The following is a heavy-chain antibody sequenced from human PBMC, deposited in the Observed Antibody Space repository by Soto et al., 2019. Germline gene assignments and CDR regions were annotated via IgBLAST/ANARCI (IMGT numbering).Heavy chain of an antibody. CDR3: ARDHIVVVPAAMYYYYGMDV. CDR2: INSNGSST. J-gene: IGHJ6*02. D-gene: IGHD2-2*01. CDR1: GFNIRSYA. V-gene: IGHV3-74*01. Sequence: GGSLILSCAASGFNIRSYAMNWVSQKPGKGLEWVSSINSNGSSTSYADSVKGRFTISRDNAKNTLYLQMNSLRAEDTAVYYCARDHIVVVPAAMYYYYGMDVWGQGTTVTVSS.